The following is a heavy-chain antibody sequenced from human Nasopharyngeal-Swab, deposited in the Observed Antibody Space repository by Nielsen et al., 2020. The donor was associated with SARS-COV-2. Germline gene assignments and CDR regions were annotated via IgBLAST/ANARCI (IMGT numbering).Heavy chain of an antibody. J-gene: IGHJ4*02. CDR2: MKSKTDGGTT. Sequence: GESLKISCAASGFTFSRTWVTWVRQAPGKGLEWVGRMKSKTDGGTTDYAAPVKGRFTISRDDSKNTLYLQMNSLKTEDTAMYYCASADSSGWVDYWGQGTLVTVSS. CDR3: ASADSSGWVDY. CDR1: GFTFSRTW. D-gene: IGHD6-19*01. V-gene: IGHV3-15*01.